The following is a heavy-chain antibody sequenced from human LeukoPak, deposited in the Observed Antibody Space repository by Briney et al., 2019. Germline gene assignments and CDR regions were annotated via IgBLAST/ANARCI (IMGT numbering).Heavy chain of an antibody. D-gene: IGHD3-22*01. Sequence: GESLKISCEGAGYSFNTYWIGWVRQMAGQGLEWVGIIYLGECDTRYSPSFQGQVTISAEKSISTAYLQWSSLKTSDTAMYYCARRYHDYSGYSRQFDYWGQGTLVTVSS. CDR2: IYLGECDT. J-gene: IGHJ4*02. CDR1: GYSFNTYW. CDR3: ARRYHDYSGYSRQFDY. V-gene: IGHV5-51*01.